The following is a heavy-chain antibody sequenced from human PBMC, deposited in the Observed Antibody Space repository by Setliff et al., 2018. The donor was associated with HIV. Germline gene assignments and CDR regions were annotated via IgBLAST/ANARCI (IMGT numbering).Heavy chain of an antibody. CDR2: VSGSGGFT. CDR3: GKVKGIEAAGSSAFDI. J-gene: IGHJ3*02. D-gene: IGHD6-13*01. V-gene: IGHV3-23*01. Sequence: GESLKISCTASGFTFGDYAMSWVRQAPGKGLEWVSGVSGSGGFTSYADSAKGRFTISRHNSKNTLYLQMNSLRAEDTAVYYCGKVKGIEAAGSSAFDIWGQGTMVTVSS. CDR1: GFTFGDYA.